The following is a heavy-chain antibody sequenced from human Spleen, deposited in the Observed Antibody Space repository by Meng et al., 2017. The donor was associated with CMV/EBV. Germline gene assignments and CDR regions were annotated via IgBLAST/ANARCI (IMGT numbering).Heavy chain of an antibody. CDR2: INPNSGGT. V-gene: IGHV1-2*02. CDR3: ARGGIIGGSTGY. Sequence: QVQRVQYGPEVKKPGASVKVSCKASGYTFTGYYVHWVRKAPGQGLEWMGWINPNSGGTNYAQKFQGRVTMTRDTSISTAYMELSRLRSDDTAVYYCARGGIIGGSTGYWGQGTLVTVSS. CDR1: GYTFTGYY. J-gene: IGHJ4*02. D-gene: IGHD1-26*01.